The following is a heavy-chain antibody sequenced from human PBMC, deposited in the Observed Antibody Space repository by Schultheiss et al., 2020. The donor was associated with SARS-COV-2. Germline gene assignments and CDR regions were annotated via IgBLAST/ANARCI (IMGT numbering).Heavy chain of an antibody. J-gene: IGHJ6*02. CDR3: ARDGDYDFWSGRGSYYYYGMDV. CDR1: GFTVSSNY. V-gene: IGHV3-64*04. D-gene: IGHD3-3*01. Sequence: GGSLRLSCAASGFTVSSNYMSWVRQAPGKGLEYVSAISSRGGTTYYADSVKGRFTISRDDSKNTLYLQMNSLKTEDTAVYYCARDGDYDFWSGRGSYYYYGMDVWGQGTTVTVSS. CDR2: ISSRGGTT.